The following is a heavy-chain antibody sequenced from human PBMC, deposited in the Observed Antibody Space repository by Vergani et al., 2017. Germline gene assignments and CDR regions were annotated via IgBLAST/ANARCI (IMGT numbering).Heavy chain of an antibody. D-gene: IGHD2-2*01. CDR1: GAPISYWC. Sequence: QVQMQESGPGLVKTSETLSLTCSASGAPISYWCWSWLRQPAGKGLEWIGRLCPSGSTNYKPSLKSRVTMSIDTSKNQFSLKLTSVTAADTAVYYCASLMTRVVVPAASRDVWGKGTTVTVSS. J-gene: IGHJ6*04. CDR3: ASLMTRVVVPAASRDV. V-gene: IGHV4-4*07. CDR2: LCPSGST.